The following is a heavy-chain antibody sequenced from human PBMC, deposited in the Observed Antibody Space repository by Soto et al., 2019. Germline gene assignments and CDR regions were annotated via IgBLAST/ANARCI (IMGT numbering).Heavy chain of an antibody. CDR1: GFTFSSYD. CDR2: IGTAGDT. Sequence: GGSLRLSCAASGFTFSSYDMHWVRQATGKGLEWVSAIGTAGDTYYPGSVKGRFTISRENAKNSLYLQMNSLRAGDTAVYYCARAGQWLVRDYYYYYGMDVWGQGTTVTVSS. D-gene: IGHD6-19*01. V-gene: IGHV3-13*01. CDR3: ARAGQWLVRDYYYYYGMDV. J-gene: IGHJ6*02.